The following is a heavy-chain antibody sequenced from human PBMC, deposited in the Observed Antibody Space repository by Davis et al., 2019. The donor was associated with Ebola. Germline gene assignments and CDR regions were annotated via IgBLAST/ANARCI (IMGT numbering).Heavy chain of an antibody. CDR1: GDSMNNYY. CDR2: IYYSGST. D-gene: IGHD3-10*02. J-gene: IGHJ6*02. V-gene: IGHV4-59*12. CDR3: AREVQGWSGDYGFDV. Sequence: MPSETLSLTCTVSGDSMNNYYWSWIRQPPGKGLEWIGYIYYSGSTHYNPSLNSRVSITVDTSKNQFSLRLTSVTAADTAVYYCAREVQGWSGDYGFDVWGQGTTVTVTS.